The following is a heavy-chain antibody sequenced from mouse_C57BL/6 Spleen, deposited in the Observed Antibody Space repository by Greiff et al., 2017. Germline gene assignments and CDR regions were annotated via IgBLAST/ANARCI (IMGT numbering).Heavy chain of an antibody. J-gene: IGHJ4*01. D-gene: IGHD2-3*01. CDR1: GFTFSDYG. V-gene: IGHV5-17*01. Sequence: DVMLVESGGGLVKPGGSLKLSCAASGFTFSDYGMHWVRQAPEKGLEWVAYISSGSSTIYYADTVKGRFTISRDNAKNTLFLQMTSLRSEDTAMYYCARDGYYDYAMDYWGQGTSVTVSS. CDR3: ARDGYYDYAMDY. CDR2: ISSGSSTI.